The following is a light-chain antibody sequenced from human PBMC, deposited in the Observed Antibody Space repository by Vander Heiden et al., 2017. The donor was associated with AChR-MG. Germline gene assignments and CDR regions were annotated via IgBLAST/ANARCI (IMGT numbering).Light chain of an antibody. V-gene: IGKV3-20*01. CDR2: GAS. CDR3: QYYGSSPGWT. CDR1: QSVSSNY. J-gene: IGKJ1*01. Sequence: EIVLPQSPGTLSLSPGESATLSCKASQSVSSNYLAWYQQKPGQAPRLLIYGASYRVTGIPDRFSGSGSGTDFTLTISRLEPEDFAVYYCQYYGSSPGWTFGQGTTVEIK.